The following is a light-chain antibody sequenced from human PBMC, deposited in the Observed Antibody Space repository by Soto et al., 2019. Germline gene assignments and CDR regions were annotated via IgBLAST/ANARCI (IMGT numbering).Light chain of an antibody. CDR2: GAS. V-gene: IGKV3D-15*01. J-gene: IGKJ1*01. Sequence: EIVITQSPATLSVSTGERATLSCRASQSVSGNLAWYQQKPGQAPRLLIYGASTSATGIPARFSGSGSGTEFTLTISSLQSEDFAVYCCQQYNNWPPTFGQGTKVEIK. CDR3: QQYNNWPPT. CDR1: QSVSGN.